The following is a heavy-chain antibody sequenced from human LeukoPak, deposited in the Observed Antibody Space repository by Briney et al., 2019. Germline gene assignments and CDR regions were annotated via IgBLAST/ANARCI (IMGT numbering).Heavy chain of an antibody. D-gene: IGHD1-26*01. CDR2: IIPIFGTA. Sequence: ASVKVSCKASGGTFNSYAISWVRQAPGQGLEWMGGIIPIFGTANYAQKFQGRVTITADESTSTVYMELNSLRSEDTAVYYCARGECGSHPDRWFHPWGQGTLVTVSS. CDR3: ARGECGSHPDRWFHP. J-gene: IGHJ5*02. V-gene: IGHV1-69*13. CDR1: GGTFNSYA.